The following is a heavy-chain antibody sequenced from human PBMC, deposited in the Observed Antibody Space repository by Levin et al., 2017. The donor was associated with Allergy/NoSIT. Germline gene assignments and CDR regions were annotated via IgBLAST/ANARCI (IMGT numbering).Heavy chain of an antibody. J-gene: IGHJ4*02. Sequence: ASVKVSCKASGYTFTGYYMHWVRQAPGQGLEWMGWINPNSGGTNYAQKFQGRVTMTRDTSISTAYMELSRLRSDDTAVYYCARAPRGVRGVIIAPFDYWGQGTLVTVSS. CDR3: ARAPRGVRGVIIAPFDY. CDR2: INPNSGGT. D-gene: IGHD3-10*01. CDR1: GYTFTGYY. V-gene: IGHV1-2*02.